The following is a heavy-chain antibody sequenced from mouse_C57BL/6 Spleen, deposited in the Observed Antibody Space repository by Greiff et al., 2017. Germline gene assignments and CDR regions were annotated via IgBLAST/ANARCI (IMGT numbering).Heavy chain of an antibody. J-gene: IGHJ2*01. D-gene: IGHD2-1*01. Sequence: DVQLVESEGGLVQPGSSMKLSCTASGFTFSDYYMAWVRQVPEKGLEWVANINYDGSSTYYLDSLKSRFIFSRANAKNILYLQMLSLKSEETATYYCASDGNGNYGLDYWGQGTTLTVSA. CDR2: INYDGSST. CDR3: ASDGNGNYGLDY. V-gene: IGHV5-16*01. CDR1: GFTFSDYY.